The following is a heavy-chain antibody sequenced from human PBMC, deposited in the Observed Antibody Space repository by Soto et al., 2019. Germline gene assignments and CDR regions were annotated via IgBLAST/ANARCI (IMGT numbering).Heavy chain of an antibody. CDR2: ISGSSSSV. D-gene: IGHD1-1*01. CDR1: GLTFSRHS. J-gene: IGHJ5*02. CDR3: ARDGEQDPYNFDP. V-gene: IGHV3-21*01. Sequence: PGGSLRLSCVASGLTFSRHSMNWVRQAPGKGLEWISYISGSSSSVYYADSIKGRFTISRDNAKSSLYLQMNSLRAEDTAVYYCARDGEQDPYNFDPWGQGTLVTVSS.